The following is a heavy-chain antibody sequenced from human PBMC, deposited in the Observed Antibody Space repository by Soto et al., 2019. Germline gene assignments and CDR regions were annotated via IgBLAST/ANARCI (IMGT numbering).Heavy chain of an antibody. J-gene: IGHJ5*02. D-gene: IGHD6-13*01. Sequence: SETLSLTCTVSGGSISSGNYYWSWIRQHPGKGLEWIGYIYYSGSTYYNPSLKSRVSISVDTSKNQFSLRLSSVTAADTAVYYCARGRDITAAGGINWFAPWAQGNQVTVS. CDR2: IYYSGST. CDR1: GGSISSGNYY. CDR3: ARGRDITAAGGINWFAP. V-gene: IGHV4-30-4*02.